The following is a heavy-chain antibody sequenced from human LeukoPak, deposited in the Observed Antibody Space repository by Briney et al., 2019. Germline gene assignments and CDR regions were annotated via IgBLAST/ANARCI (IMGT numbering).Heavy chain of an antibody. D-gene: IGHD2-15*01. CDR2: ISGSGGGT. J-gene: IGHJ5*01. CDR1: GITLSNYG. V-gene: IGHV3-23*01. CDR3: AKRGDVIRVILVGFHKEAYSFYS. Sequence: GGSLRLSCAVSGITLSNYGMSWVRQAPGKGLEWVAGISGSGGGTNYADSVKGRFTISRDNARNTLYLQMNSLRVEDTAAYFCAKRGDVIRVILVGFHKEAYSFYSWGQGALVTVSS.